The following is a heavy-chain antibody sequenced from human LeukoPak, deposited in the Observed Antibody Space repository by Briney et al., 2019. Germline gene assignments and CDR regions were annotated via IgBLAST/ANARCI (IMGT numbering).Heavy chain of an antibody. V-gene: IGHV1-24*01. CDR2: FDPEDGET. Sequence: ASVKVSCKVSGYTLTELSMHWVRQAPGKGLEWMGGFDPEDGETIYAQKFQGRVTMTEDTSTDTAYMELSSLRSEDTAVYYCATCPYGEYVAAFDIWGQGTMVTVSS. D-gene: IGHD4-17*01. J-gene: IGHJ3*02. CDR1: GYTLTELS. CDR3: ATCPYGEYVAAFDI.